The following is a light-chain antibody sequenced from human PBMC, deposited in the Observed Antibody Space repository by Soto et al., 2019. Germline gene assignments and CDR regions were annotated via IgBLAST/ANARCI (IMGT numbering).Light chain of an antibody. J-gene: IGLJ3*02. CDR3: AAWDDDLNGLV. V-gene: IGLV1-44*01. CDR2: SNN. CDR1: TSNIGSNI. Sequence: QSVLTQPPSASGTPGQRITISCSGRTSNIGSNIVSWYHHLPGAAPKLLIYSNNQRPSGVPDRFFASKSGTSASLAISGLQPEDESHYYCAAWDDDLNGLVFGGGTKVTVL.